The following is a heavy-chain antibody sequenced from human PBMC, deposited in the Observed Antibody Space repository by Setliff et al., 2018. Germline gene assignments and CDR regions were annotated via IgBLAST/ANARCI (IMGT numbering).Heavy chain of an antibody. Sequence: SVKVSCKASGGTFNSYAISWVRQAPGQGLEWMGGIIPIFGSANYARKFQGRVTVTADESTSTAYMELSSLRSEDMAVYYCARGSVEYSRGWYYFDYWAQGTLVTVSS. J-gene: IGHJ4*02. D-gene: IGHD6-19*01. CDR3: ARGSVEYSRGWYYFDY. V-gene: IGHV1-69*13. CDR1: GGTFNSYA. CDR2: IIPIFGSA.